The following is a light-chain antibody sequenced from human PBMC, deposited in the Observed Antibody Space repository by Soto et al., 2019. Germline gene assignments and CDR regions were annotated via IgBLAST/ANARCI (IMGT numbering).Light chain of an antibody. Sequence: EFVLTQSPGTLSLSPGERATLSCRASQSFRSSYLTWYHQKPGQAPRLLIFGASSRATGTPERISGSGSGTDYTLTISSLEPEDFAVYYCQQYVSSPRTFGQGTKVEI. CDR2: GAS. V-gene: IGKV3-20*01. CDR3: QQYVSSPRT. J-gene: IGKJ1*01. CDR1: QSFRSSY.